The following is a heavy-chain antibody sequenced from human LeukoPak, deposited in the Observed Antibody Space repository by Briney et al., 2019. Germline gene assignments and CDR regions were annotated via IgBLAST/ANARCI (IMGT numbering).Heavy chain of an antibody. CDR1: GGTFSSYG. J-gene: IGHJ6*02. V-gene: IGHV1-18*01. CDR3: ARDAMVRGVMGAEYYYYYGMDV. D-gene: IGHD3-10*01. Sequence: ASVKVSCKASGGTFSSYGISWVRQAPGQGLEWMGWISAYNGNTNYAQKLQGRVTMTTDTSTSTAYMELRSLRSDDTAVYYCARDAMVRGVMGAEYYYYYGMDVWGQGTTVTVSS. CDR2: ISAYNGNT.